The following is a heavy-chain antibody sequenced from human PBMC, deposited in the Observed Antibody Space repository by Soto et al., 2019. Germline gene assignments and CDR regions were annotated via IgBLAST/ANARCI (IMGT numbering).Heavy chain of an antibody. D-gene: IGHD3-16*01. Sequence: QVQLVQSGAEVKKPGASVKVSCKASGYTFTSYDINWVRQATGQGLEWMGWMNPNSGNTGYAQKCQGRVPMTRNTSISTGYMELSSLRSEDTVGYYWAREGVRGMDVWGQGTTVTVSS. J-gene: IGHJ6*02. CDR3: AREGVRGMDV. CDR1: GYTFTSYD. V-gene: IGHV1-8*01. CDR2: MNPNSGNT.